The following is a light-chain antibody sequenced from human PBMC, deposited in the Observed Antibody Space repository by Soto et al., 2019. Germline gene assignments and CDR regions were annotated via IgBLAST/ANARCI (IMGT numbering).Light chain of an antibody. Sequence: EIVLTQSPGTLSLSPGERVTLSCRASQSVDSSFLGWYQQKPGQSPRLLIYGASSRASGIPDRFSGSGSGTDFTLSINGLDPEDFAVYYCHQYGTVPWTFGQGTKVDIK. CDR2: GAS. V-gene: IGKV3-20*01. J-gene: IGKJ1*01. CDR1: QSVDSSF. CDR3: HQYGTVPWT.